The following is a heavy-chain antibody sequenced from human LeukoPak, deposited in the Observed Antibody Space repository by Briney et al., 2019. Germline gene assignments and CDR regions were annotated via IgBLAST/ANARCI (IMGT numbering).Heavy chain of an antibody. CDR2: ISSSSSYI. CDR1: GFTVSSNY. D-gene: IGHD3-9*01. J-gene: IGHJ6*02. Sequence: PGGSLRLSCAASGFTVSSNYMSWVRQAPGKGLEWVSSISSSSSYIYYADSVKGRFTISRDNAKNSLYLQMNSLRAEDMAVYYCARGRYFDVYYYGMDVWGQGTTVTVSS. V-gene: IGHV3-21*01. CDR3: ARGRYFDVYYYGMDV.